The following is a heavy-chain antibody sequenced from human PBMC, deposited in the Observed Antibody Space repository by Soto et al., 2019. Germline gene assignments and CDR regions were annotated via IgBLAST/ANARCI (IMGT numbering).Heavy chain of an antibody. CDR2: IRQDGSEK. V-gene: IGHV3-7*01. J-gene: IGHJ4*02. CDR1: GFTFSSYW. D-gene: IGHD3-10*01. Sequence: GGSLRLSCAASGFTFSSYWMSWVRQAPGKGLEWVANIRQDGSEKYYVDSVKGRFTTSRDNAKNSLYLQMNSLRAEDTAVYYCAREGGNYYGSGSSINFDYWGQGTLVTVSS. CDR3: AREGGNYYGSGSSINFDY.